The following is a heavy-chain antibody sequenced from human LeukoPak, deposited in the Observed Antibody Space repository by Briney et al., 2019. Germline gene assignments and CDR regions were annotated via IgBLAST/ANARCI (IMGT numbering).Heavy chain of an antibody. CDR2: IYYSRST. D-gene: IGHD6-13*01. V-gene: IGHV4-31*03. Sequence: SETLSLTCTVSGGSISSGGFYWSWIRQHPGKGLEWIGYIYYSRSTYYNPSLKSRVTISVDTSKNQFSLKLSSVTAADTAVYYCAREVEQQLAFDYWGQGTLVTVSS. CDR1: GGSISSGGFY. J-gene: IGHJ4*02. CDR3: AREVEQQLAFDY.